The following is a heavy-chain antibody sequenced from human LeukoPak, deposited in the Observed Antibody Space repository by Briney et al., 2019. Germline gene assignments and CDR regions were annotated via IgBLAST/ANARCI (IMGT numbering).Heavy chain of an antibody. CDR3: ARGPPGGDFWSGYYKPIWFDP. D-gene: IGHD3-3*01. Sequence: ASVKVSCKASGYTFTSYGISWVRQATGQGLEWMGWISAYNGNTNYAQKLQGRVTMTTDTSTSTAYMELRSLRSDDTAVYYCARGPPGGDFWSGYYKPIWFDPWGQGTVVTVSS. CDR1: GYTFTSYG. V-gene: IGHV1-18*01. CDR2: ISAYNGNT. J-gene: IGHJ5*02.